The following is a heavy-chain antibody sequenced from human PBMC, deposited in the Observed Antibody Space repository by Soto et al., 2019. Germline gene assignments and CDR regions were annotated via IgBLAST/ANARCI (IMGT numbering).Heavy chain of an antibody. V-gene: IGHV3-48*01. D-gene: IGHD2-2*01. J-gene: IGHJ6*03. Sequence: EVQLVESGGGLVQPGGSLRLSCTASRFTFSDYSMNWVRHAPGKGLEWVSYMSSSSGTIHYADSVKGRFTISRDNAKSSLFLHMNILRAEGTAVYSCGRALKQGSTTRVGMDVWGKGTTVTVSS. CDR2: MSSSSGTI. CDR1: RFTFSDYS. CDR3: GRALKQGSTTRVGMDV.